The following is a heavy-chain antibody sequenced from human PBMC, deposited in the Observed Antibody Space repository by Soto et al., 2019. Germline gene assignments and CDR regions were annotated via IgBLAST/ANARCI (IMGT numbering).Heavy chain of an antibody. V-gene: IGHV1-2*04. CDR2: INPNSGGT. Sequence: GASVKVSCKASGYTFTGYYMHWVPQAPGQRLEWMGWINPNSGGTNYAQKFQGWVTMTRDTSISTAYMELSRLRSDDTAVYYCARDIAAAGTNYYYYYGMDVWGQGTTVTVSS. J-gene: IGHJ6*02. CDR1: GYTFTGYY. CDR3: ARDIAAAGTNYYYYYGMDV. D-gene: IGHD6-13*01.